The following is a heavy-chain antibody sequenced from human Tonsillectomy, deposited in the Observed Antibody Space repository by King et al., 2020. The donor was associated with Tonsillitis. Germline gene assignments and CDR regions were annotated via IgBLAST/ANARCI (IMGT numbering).Heavy chain of an antibody. CDR2: IYWNDDK. J-gene: IGHJ4*02. V-gene: IGHV2-5*01. CDR3: AHIKNPPDLWSGFLPEVYFDY. CDR1: GFSLSTSGVG. Sequence: TLKESGPTLVKPTQTLTLTCTFSGFSLSTSGVGVGWIRQPPGKALEWLALIYWNDDKRYSPSLKSRLTITKDTSKNQVVLTMTNMDPVDTATYYCAHIKNPPDLWSGFLPEVYFDYWGQGTLVTVSS. D-gene: IGHD3-3*01.